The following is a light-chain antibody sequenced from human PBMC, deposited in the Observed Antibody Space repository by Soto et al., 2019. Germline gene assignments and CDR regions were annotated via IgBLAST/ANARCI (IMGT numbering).Light chain of an antibody. J-gene: IGKJ1*01. V-gene: IGKV1-5*03. CDR2: KAS. Sequence: DIQMTQSPSTLSGSVGDRVTLTCRASQTISSWLAWYQKKPGKAPKLLIYKASTLKSGVPSRFSGSGSGTDFTLTISSLQPDDFATYYCQHYNNYSEAFGQGTKVDIK. CDR1: QTISSW. CDR3: QHYNNYSEA.